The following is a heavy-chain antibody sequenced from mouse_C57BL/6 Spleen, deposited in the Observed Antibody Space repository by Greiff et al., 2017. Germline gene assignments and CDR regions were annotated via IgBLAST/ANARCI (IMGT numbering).Heavy chain of an antibody. V-gene: IGHV1-64*01. J-gene: IGHJ3*01. CDR1: GYTFTSYW. CDR3: ARTLYDGYSAWFAY. Sequence: QVQLQQPGAELVKPGASVKLSCKASGYTFTSYWMHWVKQRPGQGLEWIGMIHPNSGSTNYNEKFKSKATLTVDKSSSTAYMQLSSLTSEDSAVYYCARTLYDGYSAWFAYWGQGTLVTVSA. D-gene: IGHD2-3*01. CDR2: IHPNSGST.